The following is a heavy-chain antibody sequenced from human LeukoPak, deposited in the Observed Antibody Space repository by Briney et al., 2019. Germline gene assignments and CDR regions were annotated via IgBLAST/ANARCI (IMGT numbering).Heavy chain of an antibody. Sequence: SETLSLTCTVSGGSISSYYWSWIRQPPGKGLEWIGYIYYSGSTNYNPSLKSRVTISVDTSKNQFSLKLSSVTAADTAVYYCAREISYGDYEVNAFDIWGQGTMVTVSS. CDR1: GGSISSYY. V-gene: IGHV4-59*01. J-gene: IGHJ3*02. CDR3: AREISYGDYEVNAFDI. D-gene: IGHD4-17*01. CDR2: IYYSGST.